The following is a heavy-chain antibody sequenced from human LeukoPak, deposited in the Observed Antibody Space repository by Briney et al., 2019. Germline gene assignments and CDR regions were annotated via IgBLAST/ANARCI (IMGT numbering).Heavy chain of an antibody. CDR3: VRVVIDSSGSYYSFFDY. D-gene: IGHD3-22*01. J-gene: IGHJ4*02. Sequence: ASVKVSCKASGYTFTYYDIKLVRQATGQGLEWMGWMNPHNGNTGYAQKFQGTVTMTRDTSMSTAYMELSSLRSEDTAVYYCVRVVIDSSGSYYSFFDYWGQGTLITVSS. CDR1: GYTFTYYD. V-gene: IGHV1-8*01. CDR2: MNPHNGNT.